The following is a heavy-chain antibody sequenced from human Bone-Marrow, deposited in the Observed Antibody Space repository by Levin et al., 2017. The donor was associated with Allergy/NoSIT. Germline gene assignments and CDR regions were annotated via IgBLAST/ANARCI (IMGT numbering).Heavy chain of an antibody. CDR1: GFNFASYG. D-gene: IGHD2-2*01. Sequence: PGGSLRLSCAASGFNFASYGMNWVRQAPGKGLEWVSSISGTGRHIYLADSLKGRFTISRDNAKNSLSLQMNNLRVEDTAVFYCAKDEGPFSSSFAFDCWGQGALVNVSS. CDR2: ISGTGRHI. J-gene: IGHJ4*02. V-gene: IGHV3-21*01. CDR3: AKDEGPFSSSFAFDC.